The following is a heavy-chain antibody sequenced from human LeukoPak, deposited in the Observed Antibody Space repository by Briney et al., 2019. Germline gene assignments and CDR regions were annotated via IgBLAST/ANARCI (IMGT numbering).Heavy chain of an antibody. CDR1: GFTFRLYE. J-gene: IGHJ4*02. V-gene: IGHV3-48*03. CDR3: AREDQAASDY. Sequence: GGSPRLSCAASGFTFRLYEMNWVRQAPGKGLQWVSYISSSGTTIKYGDSVKGRFTISRDNARNSLYLQMSSLRVEDTAVYYCAREDQAASDYWGQGTLVTVSS. CDR2: ISSSGTTI.